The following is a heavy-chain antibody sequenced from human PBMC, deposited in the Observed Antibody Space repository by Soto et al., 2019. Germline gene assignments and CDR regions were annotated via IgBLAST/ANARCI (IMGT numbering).Heavy chain of an antibody. J-gene: IGHJ6*02. D-gene: IGHD4-17*01. CDR2: TYYRSRWYN. V-gene: IGHV6-1*01. CDR3: AKDPGAYYGDYFYGMDV. CDR1: GDSVSSNSAA. Sequence: SQTLSLTCAISGDSVSSNSAAWNWIRLSPSRGLEWLARTYYRSRWYNDYAVSVRSRITVNPDTSKNQFSLQLTSVTPEDTALYYCAKDPGAYYGDYFYGMDVWGQGTTVTVSS.